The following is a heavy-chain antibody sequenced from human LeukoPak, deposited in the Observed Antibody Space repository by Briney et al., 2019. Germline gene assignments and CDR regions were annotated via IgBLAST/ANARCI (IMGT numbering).Heavy chain of an antibody. CDR2: INHSGST. V-gene: IGHV4-34*01. CDR1: GGSFSGYY. Sequence: SETLSLTCAVYGGSFSGYYWSWIRQPPGKGLEWIGEINHSGSTNYNPSLTSRVTISVDTSKNQFSLKLSSVTAADTAVYYCAREYCSSTSCYYYYYYYYMDVWGKGTRSPSP. D-gene: IGHD2-2*01. CDR3: AREYCSSTSCYYYYYYYYMDV. J-gene: IGHJ6*03.